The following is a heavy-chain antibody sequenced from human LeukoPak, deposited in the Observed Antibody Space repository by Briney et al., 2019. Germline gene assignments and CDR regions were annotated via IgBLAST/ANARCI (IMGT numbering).Heavy chain of an antibody. CDR1: GFTFSSYE. D-gene: IGHD6-19*01. V-gene: IGHV3-48*03. Sequence: GGSLRLSCAASGFTFSSYEMNWVRQAPGKGLQWVSDISSSGTTIYYADSVKGRFTISRDNAKNSLYLQMNSLRAEDTAVYYCARVLSRGIAVAGSDYWGQGTLVTVSS. CDR2: ISSSGTTI. CDR3: ARVLSRGIAVAGSDY. J-gene: IGHJ4*02.